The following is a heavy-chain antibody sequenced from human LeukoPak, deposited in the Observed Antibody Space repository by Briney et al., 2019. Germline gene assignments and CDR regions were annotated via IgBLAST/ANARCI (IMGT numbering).Heavy chain of an antibody. J-gene: IGHJ4*02. CDR1: GYTFTGYY. Sequence: ASVKVSCPPPGYTFTGYYMHWVRQAPGQGLEWMGRINPNSGGTNYAQKLQGRVTMTRDTSISTAYMELSRLRSDDMAVYYCASETGFGELSEGSDYWGQGTLVTVSS. CDR2: INPNSGGT. V-gene: IGHV1-2*06. D-gene: IGHD3-10*01. CDR3: ASETGFGELSEGSDY.